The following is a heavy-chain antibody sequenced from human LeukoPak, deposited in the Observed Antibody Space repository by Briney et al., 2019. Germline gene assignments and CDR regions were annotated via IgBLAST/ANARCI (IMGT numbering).Heavy chain of an antibody. D-gene: IGHD3-10*01. CDR3: ARGTALGVVRGVISYLFDY. Sequence: GASVKVSCKASGYTFTGYYMHWVRQAPGHGLEWMGWINPNSGGTNYAQKFQGRVTMTRDTSISKAYMELSRLRSDDTAVYYCARGTALGVVRGVISYLFDYWGQGTLVTVSS. CDR2: INPNSGGT. J-gene: IGHJ4*02. CDR1: GYTFTGYY. V-gene: IGHV1-2*02.